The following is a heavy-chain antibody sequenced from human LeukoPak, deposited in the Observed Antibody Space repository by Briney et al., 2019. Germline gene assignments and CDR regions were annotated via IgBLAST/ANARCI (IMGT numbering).Heavy chain of an antibody. V-gene: IGHV4-59*01. CDR2: IYHTGST. Sequence: SETLSLTCTVSGGSISSYYWSWIRQPPGKGLEWIANIYHTGSTNYNPSLSSRVTISIDTAKNQFSLKLTSVTAADTAVYYCARRGRNSSGWQDYLWGQGTLVTVAS. CDR3: ARRGRNSSGWQDYL. D-gene: IGHD6-25*01. CDR1: GGSISSYY. J-gene: IGHJ4*02.